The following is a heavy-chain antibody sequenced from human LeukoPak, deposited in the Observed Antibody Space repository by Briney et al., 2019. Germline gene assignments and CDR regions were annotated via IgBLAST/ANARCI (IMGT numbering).Heavy chain of an antibody. V-gene: IGHV1-18*01. Sequence: ASVRVSCTASGYSFTAYGITWMRQAPGQGLERVCWINTKQYNEIYYVAKIQGRATLTVDPSTSTGYMDLRSLRSDDAAVYCCARDVTMIGVIGQGTSLDIWGQGTMVSVS. J-gene: IGHJ3*02. CDR1: GYSFTAYG. CDR2: INTKQYNE. D-gene: IGHD3-22*01. CDR3: ARDVTMIGVIGQGTSLDI.